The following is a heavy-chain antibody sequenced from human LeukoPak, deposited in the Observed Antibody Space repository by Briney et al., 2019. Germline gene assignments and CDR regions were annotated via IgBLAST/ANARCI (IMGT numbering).Heavy chain of an antibody. D-gene: IGHD3-3*01. V-gene: IGHV4-30-2*01. Sequence: NASQTLSLTCAVSGGSISSGGYSWSWIRQPPGKGLEWIGYIYHSGSTYYNPSLKSRVTISVDRSKNQFSLKLSSVTAADTAVYYCARGFWETYYFDYWGQGTLVTVSS. CDR3: ARGFWETYYFDY. CDR1: GGSISSGGYS. CDR2: IYHSGST. J-gene: IGHJ4*02.